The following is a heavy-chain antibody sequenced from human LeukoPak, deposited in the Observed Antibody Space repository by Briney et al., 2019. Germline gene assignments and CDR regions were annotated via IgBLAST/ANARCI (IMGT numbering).Heavy chain of an antibody. CDR2: IYYSGST. CDR3: ASITYYYDSSGYSDY. J-gene: IGHJ4*02. Sequence: SETLCLTCTVSGGSISSSSYYWGWIRQPPGKGLEWIGSIYYSGSTYYNPSLKSRVTISVDTSKNQFSLKLSSVTAADTVVYYCASITYYYDSSGYSDYWGQGTLVTVSS. D-gene: IGHD3-22*01. V-gene: IGHV4-39*01. CDR1: GGSISSSSYY.